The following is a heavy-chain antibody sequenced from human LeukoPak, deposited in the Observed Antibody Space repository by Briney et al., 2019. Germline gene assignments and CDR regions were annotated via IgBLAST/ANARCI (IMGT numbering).Heavy chain of an antibody. J-gene: IGHJ6*02. D-gene: IGHD3-10*01. CDR2: IYSGGST. V-gene: IGHV3-66*01. CDR3: ARDFEGTTSGSYYYYYYGMDV. Sequence: GGSLRLSCAASGFTVSSNYMSWVRQAPGKGLEWVSVIYSGGSTYYADSVKGRFTISRDNSKNTLYLQMNSLRAEDTAVYYCARDFEGTTSGSYYYYYYGMDVWGQGTTVTVSS. CDR1: GFTVSSNY.